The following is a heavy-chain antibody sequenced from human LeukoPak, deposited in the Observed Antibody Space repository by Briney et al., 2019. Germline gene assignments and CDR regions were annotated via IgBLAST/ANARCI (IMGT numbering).Heavy chain of an antibody. J-gene: IGHJ5*02. CDR1: GYSISSGYY. CDR2: IYHSGST. CDR3: ASMVRGVIMNNWFDP. V-gene: IGHV4-38-2*02. D-gene: IGHD3-10*01. Sequence: KPSETLSLTCTVSGYSISSGYYWGWIRQPPGKGLEWIGSIYHSGSTYYNPSLKSRVTISVDTSKNQFSLKLSSVTAADTAVYYCASMVRGVIMNNWFDPWGQGTLVTVSS.